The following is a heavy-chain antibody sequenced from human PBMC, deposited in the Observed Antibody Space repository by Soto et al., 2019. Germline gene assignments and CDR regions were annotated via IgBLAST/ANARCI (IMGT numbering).Heavy chain of an antibody. CDR1: GGSFSGYY. CDR3: ARSFPSYGDYYYCMDV. V-gene: IGHV4-34*01. D-gene: IGHD4-17*01. J-gene: IGHJ6*02. Sequence: PSETLSLTCAVYGGSFSGYYWSWIRQPPGKGLEWIGEINHSGSTNYNPSLKSRVTISVDTSKNQFSLKLSSVTAADTAVYYCARSFPSYGDYYYCMDVWGQGTTVTSP. CDR2: INHSGST.